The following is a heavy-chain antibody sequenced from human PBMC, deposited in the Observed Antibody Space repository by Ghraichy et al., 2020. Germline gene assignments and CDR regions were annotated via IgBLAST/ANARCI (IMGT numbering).Heavy chain of an antibody. CDR1: GGSISSGGYS. CDR3: ARGWLARVDFDY. CDR2: IYHSGST. J-gene: IGHJ4*02. D-gene: IGHD6-19*01. Sequence: SETLSLTCAVSGGSISSGGYSWSWIRQPPGKGLEWIGYIYHSGSTYYNPSLKSRVTIAVDRSKNQFSLKLSSVTAADTAVYYCARGWLARVDFDYWGQGTLVTVSS. V-gene: IGHV4-30-2*01.